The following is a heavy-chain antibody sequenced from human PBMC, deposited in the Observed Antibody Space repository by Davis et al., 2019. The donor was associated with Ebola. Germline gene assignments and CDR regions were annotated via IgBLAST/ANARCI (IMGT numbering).Heavy chain of an antibody. Sequence: PGGSLRLSCKGSGYSFTSYWIGWVRQLPGKGLEWMRIIYPGDSDTRYSPSFQGQVTISADKSISTAYLQWSSLKASDTAMYYCARLWPPRRASFFDLWGRGTLVTVSS. D-gene: IGHD5-24*01. V-gene: IGHV5-51*01. CDR1: GYSFTSYW. CDR3: ARLWPPRRASFFDL. CDR2: IYPGDSDT. J-gene: IGHJ2*01.